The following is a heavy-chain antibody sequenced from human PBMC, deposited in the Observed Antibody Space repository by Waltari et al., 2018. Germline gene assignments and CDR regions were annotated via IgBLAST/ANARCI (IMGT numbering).Heavy chain of an antibody. Sequence: QVQLVQSGAEVKKTGSSVKVSCKGSGGTFSSDAISWVRQVPGQGLEGMGRIIPSFGTANYAQTSQGRVSITPDKSTCAAYMELSSLRSEDTAVYYCAGDRYCGGDCYSSDYWGQGTLVTVSS. CDR3: AGDRYCGGDCYSSDY. CDR2: IIPSFGTA. V-gene: IGHV1-69*08. CDR1: GGTFSSDA. J-gene: IGHJ4*02. D-gene: IGHD2-21*01.